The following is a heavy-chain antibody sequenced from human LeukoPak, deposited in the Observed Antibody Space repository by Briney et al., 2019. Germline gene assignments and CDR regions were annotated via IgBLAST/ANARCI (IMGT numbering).Heavy chain of an antibody. J-gene: IGHJ6*02. V-gene: IGHV4-59*01. CDR2: IHYGGST. CDR3: ARGPGYDDNTGYAFQMDV. D-gene: IGHD3-22*01. CDR1: GDFISNYY. Sequence: SETLSLTCSVSGDFISNYYWSWIRQPPGKGLEWIGYIHYGGSTNYRPSLKSRVTIAVDTSKNQFSLKLSSVTAADTAVYYCARGPGYDDNTGYAFQMDVWGQGTTVTVSS.